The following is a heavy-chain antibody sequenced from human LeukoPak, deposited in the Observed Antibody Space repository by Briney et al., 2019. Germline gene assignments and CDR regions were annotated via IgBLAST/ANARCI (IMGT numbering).Heavy chain of an antibody. D-gene: IGHD2-21*01. Sequence: PGGSLRLSCVVSGFTLSSYAMSWVRQAPGKGLEWGAATSSSDSGKYHADSVRGRFTISRDNSKNTVYLQMNSLRAEVAAVYYCARAPVTSCRGAYCYPFDSWGQGTLVTVSS. CDR1: GFTLSSYA. CDR2: TSSSDSGK. CDR3: ARAPVTSCRGAYCYPFDS. J-gene: IGHJ4*02. V-gene: IGHV3-23*01.